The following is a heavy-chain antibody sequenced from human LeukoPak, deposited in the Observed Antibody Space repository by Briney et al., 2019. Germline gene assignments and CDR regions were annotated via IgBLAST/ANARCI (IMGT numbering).Heavy chain of an antibody. Sequence: TSETLSLTCAVSGDSISNSHWWSWARQSPGKGLEWIGQIHHSGSTNYSPSLKSRVIISIDKSKNQFSLNLNSVTAADTALYYCARGGIAARPRSPYYFDYWGQGTLVTVSS. CDR1: GDSISNSHW. V-gene: IGHV4-4*02. CDR2: IHHSGST. D-gene: IGHD6-6*01. CDR3: ARGGIAARPRSPYYFDY. J-gene: IGHJ4*02.